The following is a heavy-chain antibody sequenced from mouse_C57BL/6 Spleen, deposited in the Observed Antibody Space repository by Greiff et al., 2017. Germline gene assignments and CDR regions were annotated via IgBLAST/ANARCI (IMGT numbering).Heavy chain of an antibody. J-gene: IGHJ2*01. V-gene: IGHV14-4*01. Sequence: VQLKESGAELVRPGASVKLSCTASGFNIKDDYMHWVKQRPEQGLEWIGWIDPENGDTEYASKFQGKATITADTSSNTAYLQLSSLTSEDTAVYYCTTGGGYYYWGQGTTLTVSS. CDR2: IDPENGDT. D-gene: IGHD1-1*02. CDR1: GFNIKDDY. CDR3: TTGGGYYY.